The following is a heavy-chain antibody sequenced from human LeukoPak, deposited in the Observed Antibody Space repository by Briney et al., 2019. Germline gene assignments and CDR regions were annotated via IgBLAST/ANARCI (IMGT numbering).Heavy chain of an antibody. V-gene: IGHV3-23*01. J-gene: IGHJ4*02. CDR2: ISGSGGST. D-gene: IGHD4-17*01. CDR3: AKSTVTTLFSDFDY. CDR1: GFTFSIYA. Sequence: GGSLRLSCAASGFTFSIYAMSWVRQAPGKGLEWVSGISGSGGSTYYADSVKGRFTISRDNSKNTLYLQMNSLRAEDTAVYYCAKSTVTTLFSDFDYWGQGTLVTVYS.